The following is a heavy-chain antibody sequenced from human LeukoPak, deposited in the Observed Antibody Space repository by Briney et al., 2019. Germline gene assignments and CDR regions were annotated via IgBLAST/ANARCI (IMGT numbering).Heavy chain of an antibody. CDR3: AKSDSSTPYYFDY. D-gene: IGHD2-2*01. CDR1: GFTFSSYA. J-gene: IGHJ4*02. Sequence: PGGSLRLSCAASGFTFSSYAMSWVRQAPGKGLEWVSAISGSGGSTYYADSVKGRLTISRDNSKNTLYLQMNSLRAEDTAVYYCAKSDSSTPYYFDYWGQGTLVTVSS. V-gene: IGHV3-23*01. CDR2: ISGSGGST.